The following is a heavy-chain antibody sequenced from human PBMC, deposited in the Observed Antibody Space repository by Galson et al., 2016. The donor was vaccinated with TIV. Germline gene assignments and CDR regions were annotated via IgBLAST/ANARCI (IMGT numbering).Heavy chain of an antibody. J-gene: IGHJ4*02. D-gene: IGHD3-22*01. CDR2: IFPGDSDT. Sequence: QSGAEVKKPGESLKISCKASGYNFISFWVGWVRQRPGKGLEWMGIIFPGDSDTTYSPSFRGQVTMPVDKSINTAHLQWSSLKASDTAMYYCARLEGYDDSASDYWGQGTLVTVSS. CDR3: ARLEGYDDSASDY. V-gene: IGHV5-51*03. CDR1: GYNFISFW.